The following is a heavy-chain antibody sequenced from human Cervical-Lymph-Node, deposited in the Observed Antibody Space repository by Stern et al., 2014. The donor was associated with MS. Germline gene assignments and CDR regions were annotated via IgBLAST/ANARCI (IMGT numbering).Heavy chain of an antibody. V-gene: IGHV3-30*18. J-gene: IGHJ6*02. CDR2: ISYDGSNK. CDR3: AKSSSPSHYYYYGMDV. CDR1: GFTFSSYG. D-gene: IGHD6-6*01. Sequence: VQLVESGGGVVQPGRSLRLSCAASGFTFSSYGMHWVRQAPGKGLEWVAVISYDGSNKYHADSVKGRFTISRDNSKNTLYLQMNSLRAEDTAVYYCAKSSSPSHYYYYGMDVWGQGTTVTVSS.